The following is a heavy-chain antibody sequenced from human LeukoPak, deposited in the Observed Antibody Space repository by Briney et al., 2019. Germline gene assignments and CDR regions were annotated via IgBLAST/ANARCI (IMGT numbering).Heavy chain of an antibody. CDR3: ARAYYDSSGYRSGGPFDI. V-gene: IGHV3-53*05. Sequence: GGSLRLSCAAFGFTVSSSFMGWVRQAPGKGLEWVSFISRGDKIYYADSVKGRFTISRDNSKNTLYLQMNSLRAEDTAVYYCARAYYDSSGYRSGGPFDIWGQGTMVTVSS. CDR2: ISRGDKI. J-gene: IGHJ3*02. D-gene: IGHD3-22*01. CDR1: GFTVSSSF.